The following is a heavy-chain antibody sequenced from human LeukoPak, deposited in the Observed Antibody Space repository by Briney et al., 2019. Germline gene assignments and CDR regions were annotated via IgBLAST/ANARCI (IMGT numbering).Heavy chain of an antibody. D-gene: IGHD4-17*01. CDR1: GFTFSGYG. J-gene: IGHJ5*02. CDR2: IWYDGSNK. V-gene: IGHV3-33*01. CDR3: ARDVTVTTSNWFDP. Sequence: AGRSLRLSCAASGFTFSGYGMHWVRQAPGKGLEWVAVIWYDGSNKYYADSVKGRFTISRDNSKNSLYLQMNSLRAEDTAVYYCARDVTVTTSNWFDPWGQGTLVTVSS.